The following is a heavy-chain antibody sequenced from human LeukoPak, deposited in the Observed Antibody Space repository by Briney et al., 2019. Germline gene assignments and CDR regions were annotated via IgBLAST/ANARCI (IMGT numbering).Heavy chain of an antibody. CDR2: INSDGTIT. CDR1: GFTFTSYW. V-gene: IGHV3-74*01. Sequence: GGSLRLSCAASGFTFTSYWMHWVRQAPGKGLEWLSRINSDGTITSYADSLEGRFTISRDNAKNTVYLQMNSLRAEDTAVYYCARPGVGFDYWGQGALVTISS. CDR3: ARPGVGFDY. J-gene: IGHJ4*02.